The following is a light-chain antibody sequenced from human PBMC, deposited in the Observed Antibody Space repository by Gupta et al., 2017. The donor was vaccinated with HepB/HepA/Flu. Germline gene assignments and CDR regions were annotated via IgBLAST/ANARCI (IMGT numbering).Light chain of an antibody. CDR2: WAS. CDR1: RSVLYSSNNKNY. CDR3: QQDYGPPT. J-gene: IGKJ3*01. Sequence: DIVMTQSPDSLAVSLGERATINCKSSRSVLYSSNNKNYSAWYQQKPGQPPKLLIYWASTRESGVPDRFSGSGSGTDFTLTISSLQAEDVAVYYWQQDYGPPTFGHGTKVDIK. V-gene: IGKV4-1*01.